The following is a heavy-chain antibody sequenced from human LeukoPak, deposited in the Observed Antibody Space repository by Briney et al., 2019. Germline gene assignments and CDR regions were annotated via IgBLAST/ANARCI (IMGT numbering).Heavy chain of an antibody. CDR2: SYHSGST. CDR1: GDPISSHSDY. J-gene: IGHJ4*02. CDR3: AREYSGFDY. V-gene: IGHV4-61*08. D-gene: IGHD5-12*01. Sequence: SETLSLTCTVSGDPISSHSDYKWTWIRQPPGKGLEWIGYSYHSGSTNYNPSLKSRVTISVDTSKNQFSLKLTSVTAADTAVYYWAREYSGFDYWGQGTLVTVSS.